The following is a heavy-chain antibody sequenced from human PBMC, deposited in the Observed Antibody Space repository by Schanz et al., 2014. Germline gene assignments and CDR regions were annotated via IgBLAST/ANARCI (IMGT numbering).Heavy chain of an antibody. Sequence: EVRLVESGGGLVQPGGSLRLSCVVSGFTVSSDHMSWVRQAPGKGLEWVSALSGSGGSTYYADSVKGRFTISRDNSKNTLYLQMNSLRAEDTAVYYCAKDLLYGAPMPLNHLDYWGQGTLVTVSS. J-gene: IGHJ4*02. D-gene: IGHD2-2*01. CDR3: AKDLLYGAPMPLNHLDY. CDR2: LSGSGGST. CDR1: GFTVSSDH. V-gene: IGHV3-23*04.